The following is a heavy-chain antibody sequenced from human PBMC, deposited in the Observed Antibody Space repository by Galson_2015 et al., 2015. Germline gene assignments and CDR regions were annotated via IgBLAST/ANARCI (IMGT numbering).Heavy chain of an antibody. V-gene: IGHV1-46*01. D-gene: IGHD6-19*01. CDR3: ATLTLPGIAVAG. Sequence: QAPGQGLEWMGIINPSGGSTSYAQKFQGRVTMTRDTSTSTVYMELSSLRSEDTAVYYCATLTLPGIAVAGWGQGTMVTVSS. J-gene: IGHJ3*01. CDR2: INPSGGST.